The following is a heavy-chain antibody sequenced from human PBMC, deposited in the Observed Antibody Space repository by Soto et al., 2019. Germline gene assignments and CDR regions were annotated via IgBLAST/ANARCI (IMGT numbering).Heavy chain of an antibody. CDR3: ARMRYGGNDFDY. J-gene: IGHJ4*02. CDR2: IIPILGIA. CDR1: GGTFSSYP. D-gene: IGHD4-17*01. Sequence: QVQLVQSGAEVKKPGSSVKVSCKASGGTFSSYPISWVRQAPGQGLEWMGRIIPILGIANYAQKFQGRVTITADKSTSTAYMELSSLRSEDTAVYYCARMRYGGNDFDYWGQGTLVTVSS. V-gene: IGHV1-69*02.